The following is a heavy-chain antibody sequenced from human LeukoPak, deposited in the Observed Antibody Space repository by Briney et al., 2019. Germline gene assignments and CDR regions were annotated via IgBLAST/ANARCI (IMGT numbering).Heavy chain of an antibody. J-gene: IGHJ4*02. V-gene: IGHV6-1*01. CDR1: GDSVSSNGAS. CDR3: ARETDFGVVTN. Sequence: QTLSLTCDISGDSVSSNGASWTWIRQSPSRGLEWLGRTYYRSKWYNDYAVSVKSRISINPDTSKNQFSLQMNSVTPEDTAVYYCARETDFGVVTNWGQGTLVTVSS. CDR2: TYYRSKWYN. D-gene: IGHD3-3*01.